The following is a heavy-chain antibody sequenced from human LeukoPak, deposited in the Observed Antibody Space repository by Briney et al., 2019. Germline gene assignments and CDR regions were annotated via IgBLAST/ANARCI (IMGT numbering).Heavy chain of an antibody. CDR3: ARERSRNLLFDY. V-gene: IGHV1-69*04. CDR1: GGTFSSYA. D-gene: IGHD1-14*01. J-gene: IGHJ4*02. CDR2: IIPILGIA. Sequence: SVKVSCKASGGTFSSYAISCVRQAPGQGLEWMGRIIPILGIANYAQKFQGRVTITADKSTSTAYMELSSLRSEDTAVYYCARERSRNLLFDYWGQGTLVTVSS.